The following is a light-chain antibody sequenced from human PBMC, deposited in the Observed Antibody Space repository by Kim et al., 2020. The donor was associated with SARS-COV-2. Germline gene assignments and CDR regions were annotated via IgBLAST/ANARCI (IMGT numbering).Light chain of an antibody. V-gene: IGKV4-1*01. CDR3: HQYLSTGWT. Sequence: DIVMTQSPDSLAVSLGERATINCKSSQSVLYSPNSKNYVAWYQQKPGQPPKLLISWASIRESGVPDRFSGGGSGTDFTLTISSLQAEDVAVYYCHQYLSTGWTFGQGTKVDIK. CDR2: WAS. J-gene: IGKJ1*01. CDR1: QSVLYSPNSKNY.